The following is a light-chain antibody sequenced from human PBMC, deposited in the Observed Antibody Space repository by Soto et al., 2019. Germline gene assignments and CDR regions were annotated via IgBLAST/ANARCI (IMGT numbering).Light chain of an antibody. CDR2: GAS. Sequence: VMTQSPATLSVSPGERATLSCRASQSVSSNLAWYQQKPGQAPRLLIYGASARATGIPARFSGSGSGTEFTLTISSLQSGDFAVYYCQQYNNWPRTFGQGTKVDI. CDR1: QSVSSN. V-gene: IGKV3-15*01. J-gene: IGKJ1*01. CDR3: QQYNNWPRT.